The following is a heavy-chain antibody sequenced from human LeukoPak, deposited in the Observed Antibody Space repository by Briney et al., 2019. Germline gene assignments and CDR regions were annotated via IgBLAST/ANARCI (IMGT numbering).Heavy chain of an antibody. CDR2: INPNSGGT. D-gene: IGHD3-3*01. CDR3: ARDLEYYDFWSGFLS. J-gene: IGHJ5*02. CDR1: GYTFTGYY. V-gene: IGHV1-2*06. Sequence: ASVKVSCKASGYTFTGYYMHWVRQAPGQGLEWMGRINPNSGGTNYAQKFQGRVTMTRDTSISTAYMELSRLRSDDTAVYYCARDLEYYDFWSGFLSWGQGTLVTVSS.